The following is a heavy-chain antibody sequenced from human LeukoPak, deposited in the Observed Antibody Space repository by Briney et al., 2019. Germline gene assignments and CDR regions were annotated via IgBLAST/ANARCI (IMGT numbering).Heavy chain of an antibody. CDR3: ARRHGYSYGSQFDY. CDR1: GGSISSSSYY. CDR2: IYYTGST. Sequence: SETLSLTCTVSGGSISSSSYYWAWIRQPPGKGLEWIGTIYYTGSTYYNPSLRSRVTISIDTSKNQFSLKLSSVTAADTAVYYCARRHGYSYGSQFDYWGQGTLVTVSS. J-gene: IGHJ4*02. D-gene: IGHD5-18*01. V-gene: IGHV4-39*01.